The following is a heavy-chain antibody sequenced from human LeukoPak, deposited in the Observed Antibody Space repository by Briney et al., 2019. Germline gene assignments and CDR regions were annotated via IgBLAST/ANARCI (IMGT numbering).Heavy chain of an antibody. J-gene: IGHJ4*02. CDR1: GGSISSYY. Sequence: PSETLSLTCTVSGGSISSYYWSWIRQPPGKGLEWIGYIYYSGSTYYNPSLKSRVTISVDTSKNQFSLKLSSVTAADTAVYYCARFSDSSSWDYWGQGTLVTVSS. CDR3: ARFSDSSSWDY. D-gene: IGHD6-13*01. V-gene: IGHV4-59*04. CDR2: IYYSGST.